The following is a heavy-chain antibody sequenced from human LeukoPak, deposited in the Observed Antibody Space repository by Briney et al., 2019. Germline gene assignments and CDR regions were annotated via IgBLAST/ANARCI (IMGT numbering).Heavy chain of an antibody. Sequence: PSETLSLTCTVSGDSIRSSSHYWVWIRQPPGKGLEWTGYIYHSGSTYYNPSLKSRVTISVDRSKNQFSLKLSSVTAADTAVYYCARGYCSAGSCQNFDFWGQGTLVTVSS. CDR1: GDSIRSSSHY. CDR3: ARGYCSAGSCQNFDF. CDR2: IYHSGST. V-gene: IGHV4-30-2*01. J-gene: IGHJ4*02. D-gene: IGHD2-15*01.